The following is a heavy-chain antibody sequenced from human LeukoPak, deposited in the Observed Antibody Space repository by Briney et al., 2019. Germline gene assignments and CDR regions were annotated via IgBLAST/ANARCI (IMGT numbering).Heavy chain of an antibody. CDR1: GFTFSSYS. J-gene: IGHJ4*02. CDR3: AKDPTGYYYDSSGYLLPDY. D-gene: IGHD3-22*01. V-gene: IGHV3-30*02. CDR2: IRYDGGNK. Sequence: GGSLRLSCAASGFTFSSYSMNWVRQAPGKGLEWVAFIRYDGGNKYYADSVKGRFTISRDNSKNTLYLQMNSLRAEDTAVYYCAKDPTGYYYDSSGYLLPDYWGQGTLVTVSS.